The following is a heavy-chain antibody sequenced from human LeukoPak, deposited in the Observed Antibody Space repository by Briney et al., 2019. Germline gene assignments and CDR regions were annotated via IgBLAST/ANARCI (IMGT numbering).Heavy chain of an antibody. Sequence: SVKVSCKASGGTFSSYAISWVRQAPGQGLEWMGGIIPIFGTANYAQKFQGRVTITADESTSTAYMELSSLRSEDTAVYYCARIAYYCDSSGYQNTDYWGQGTLVTVSS. CDR3: ARIAYYCDSSGYQNTDY. J-gene: IGHJ4*02. CDR1: GGTFSSYA. D-gene: IGHD3-22*01. CDR2: IIPIFGTA. V-gene: IGHV1-69*13.